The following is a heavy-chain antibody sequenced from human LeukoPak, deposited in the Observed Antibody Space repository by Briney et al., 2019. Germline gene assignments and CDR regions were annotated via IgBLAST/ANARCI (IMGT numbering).Heavy chain of an antibody. D-gene: IGHD3-22*01. CDR1: GGSISSYY. V-gene: IGHV4-59*01. J-gene: IGHJ4*02. Sequence: PSETLSLTCTVSGGSISSYYWSWIRQPPGKGLEWIGYIYYSGSTNYNPSLKSRVTISVDTSKNQFSLKLSSVTAADTAVYYCARGPPPYYYDSRREHFDYWGQGTLVTVSS. CDR2: IYYSGST. CDR3: ARGPPPYYYDSRREHFDY.